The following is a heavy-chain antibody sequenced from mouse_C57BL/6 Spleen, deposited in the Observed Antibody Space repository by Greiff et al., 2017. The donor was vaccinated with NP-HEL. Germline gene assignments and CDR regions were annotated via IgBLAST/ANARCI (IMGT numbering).Heavy chain of an antibody. J-gene: IGHJ2*01. CDR1: GYTFTSYW. Sequence: QVQLQQPGAELVKPGASVKLSCKASGYTFTSYWMHWVKQRPGQGLEWIGMIHPNSGSTNYNEKFKSKATLTVDKSSSTAYMQLSSLTSEDSAVYYCARGDGYDDYFDYWGQGTTLTVSS. D-gene: IGHD2-2*01. CDR2: IHPNSGST. V-gene: IGHV1-64*01. CDR3: ARGDGYDDYFDY.